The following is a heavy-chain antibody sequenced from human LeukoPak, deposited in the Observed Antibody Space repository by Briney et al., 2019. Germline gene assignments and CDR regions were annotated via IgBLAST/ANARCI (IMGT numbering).Heavy chain of an antibody. Sequence: SETLSLTCTVSGDSIRNYYWSWIRQPPGKGLEWIGYIYYRGNTNYNPSLKSRVIISIDTSKNQFSLKMSSVTAADTAVYFCARDSPPQYASSSAGFNYWGQGTLVTVSS. CDR2: IYYRGNT. CDR3: ARDSPPQYASSSAGFNY. CDR1: GDSIRNYY. D-gene: IGHD6-6*01. V-gene: IGHV4-59*01. J-gene: IGHJ4*02.